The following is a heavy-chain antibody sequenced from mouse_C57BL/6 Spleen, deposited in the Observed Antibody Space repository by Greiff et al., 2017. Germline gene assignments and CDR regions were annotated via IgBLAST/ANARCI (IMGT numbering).Heavy chain of an antibody. J-gene: IGHJ4*01. CDR1: GYTFTSYT. Sequence: VQLQQSGAELARPGSSVKMSCKASGYTFTSYTMHWVKQRPGQGLEWIGYINPSSGYTKYNQKFKAKATLTADKSSSTAYMQLSSLTAEDSAVXYCARWRSYAMDYWGQGTSVTVSS. CDR2: INPSSGYT. V-gene: IGHV1-4*01. CDR3: ARWRSYAMDY.